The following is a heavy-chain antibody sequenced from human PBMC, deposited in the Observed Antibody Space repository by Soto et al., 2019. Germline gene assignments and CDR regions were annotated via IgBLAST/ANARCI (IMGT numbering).Heavy chain of an antibody. V-gene: IGHV4-34*01. J-gene: IGHJ5*02. CDR2: IYHSGST. D-gene: IGHD3-10*01. CDR3: ARGIRFEVRGSYWFDP. Sequence: PSETLSLTCAVYGGSFSGYYWSWIRQPPGKGLEWIGEIYHSGSTYYNPSLKSRVTISVDTSKNQFSLKLSSVTAADTAVYYCARGIRFEVRGSYWFDPWGQGTLVTVSS. CDR1: GGSFSGYY.